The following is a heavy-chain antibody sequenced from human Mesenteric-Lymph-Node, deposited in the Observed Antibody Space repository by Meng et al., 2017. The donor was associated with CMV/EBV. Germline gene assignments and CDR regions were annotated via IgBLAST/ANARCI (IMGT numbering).Heavy chain of an antibody. CDR2: INHSGST. D-gene: IGHD4-17*01. J-gene: IGHJ4*02. CDR3: ASRTTYGDYLY. V-gene: IGHV4-34*01. Sequence: GSLRLSCAVYGGSFSGYYWSWIRQPPGKGLEWIGEINHSGSTNYNPSLKSRVTISVDTSKNQSSLKLSSVTAADTAVYYCASRTTYGDYLYWGQGTLVTVSS. CDR1: GGSFSGYY.